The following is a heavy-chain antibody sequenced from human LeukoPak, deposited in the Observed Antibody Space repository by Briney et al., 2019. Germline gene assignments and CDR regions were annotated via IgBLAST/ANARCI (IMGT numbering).Heavy chain of an antibody. CDR2: ISGSGGST. Sequence: GGSLRLSCAASGFTFSSYAMSWVRQAPGKGLEWVSAISGSGGSTYYADSVKGRFTISRDNSKNTLYLQMNSLRAEDTAVYYCAKVSGRQYNWNDRDKPWFDPWGQGTLVTVSS. D-gene: IGHD1-1*01. J-gene: IGHJ5*02. CDR3: AKVSGRQYNWNDRDKPWFDP. CDR1: GFTFSSYA. V-gene: IGHV3-23*01.